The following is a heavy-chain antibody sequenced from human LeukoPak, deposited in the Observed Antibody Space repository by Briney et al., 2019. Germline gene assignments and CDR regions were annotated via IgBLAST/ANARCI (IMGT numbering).Heavy chain of an antibody. Sequence: PGGSLRLSCAASGFTFSSYGMSWVRQAPGKGLEWVSAICGSGGCTFYADSVKGRFTISRDNSKNMLFLQMNSLRVEDTAVYYCAKTYSGSQTGFWGQGTMVTVSS. J-gene: IGHJ3*01. CDR3: AKTYSGSQTGF. V-gene: IGHV3-23*01. CDR1: GFTFSSYG. D-gene: IGHD1-26*01. CDR2: ICGSGGCT.